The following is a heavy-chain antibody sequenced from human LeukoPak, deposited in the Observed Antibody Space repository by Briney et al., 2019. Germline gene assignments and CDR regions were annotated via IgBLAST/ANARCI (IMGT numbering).Heavy chain of an antibody. CDR2: ISYDASNK. J-gene: IGHJ4*02. D-gene: IGHD5-18*01. CDR3: AKGVGGYTIGYYFDY. CDR1: GFTFNTYG. Sequence: GRSLRLSCAASGFTFNTYGMHWVRQAPGKGLEWVAVISYDASNKNYADPVKGQFTISRDYSKNTVYLQMNSLRAEDTAVYFCAKGVGGYTIGYYFDYWGQGTPVTVSS. V-gene: IGHV3-30*18.